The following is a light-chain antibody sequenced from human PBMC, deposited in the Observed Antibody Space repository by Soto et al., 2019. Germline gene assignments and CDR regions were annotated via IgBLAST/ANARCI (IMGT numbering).Light chain of an antibody. Sequence: QSALTQPPSASGSPGQSVTISCTGTSSDVGDYNYVSWYQQHPGKAPKDIIYEVSKRPSGVPDRFSGSKSGNTASLTVSGLQADDEAEYYCASFAGRNNYVFGTGTKVTFL. CDR2: EVS. J-gene: IGLJ1*01. CDR1: SSDVGDYNY. V-gene: IGLV2-8*01. CDR3: ASFAGRNNYV.